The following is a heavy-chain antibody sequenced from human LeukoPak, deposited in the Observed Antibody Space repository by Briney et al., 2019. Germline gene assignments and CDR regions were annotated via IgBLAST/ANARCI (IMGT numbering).Heavy chain of an antibody. V-gene: IGHV4-39*07. D-gene: IGHD2-8*01. Sequence: SGALSLTCTVSRGSLSSSTYYWGWVRQPPGEGLEWIGSIYYSGSTYYTSSLKSRVTISVDTSKNQFSLKLSSVTAADTAMYYCARVLNGGKFDYWGQGTLVTVSS. CDR3: ARVLNGGKFDY. CDR2: IYYSGST. J-gene: IGHJ4*02. CDR1: RGSLSSSTYY.